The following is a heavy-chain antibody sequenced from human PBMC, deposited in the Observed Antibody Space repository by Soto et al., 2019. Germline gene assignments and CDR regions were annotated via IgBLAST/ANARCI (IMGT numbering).Heavy chain of an antibody. Sequence: EVQLVESGGGLVKPGESLRLSCAASGFTFSSHTMNWVRQAPGKGLEWVSSISVSSTYIYYADSVKGRFTISRDNAKNSVYLQMNGLGAEDTAGYYCARGPGRGHATAGAYCLDYWGHGTLVTVSS. V-gene: IGHV3-21*01. CDR2: ISVSSTYI. CDR1: GFTFSSHT. J-gene: IGHJ4*01. CDR3: ARGPGRGHATAGAYCLDY. D-gene: IGHD6-25*01.